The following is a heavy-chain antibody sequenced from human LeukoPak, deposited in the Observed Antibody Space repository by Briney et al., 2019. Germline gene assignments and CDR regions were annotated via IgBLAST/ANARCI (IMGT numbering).Heavy chain of an antibody. D-gene: IGHD1-14*01. Sequence: GGSLRLSCAASGFTFSSYWMHWVRQAPGKGLVWVSRINSDGSSTSYADSVKGRFTISRDNAKNTLYLQMNSLRAEDTAAYYCARWGIIGHDAFDIWGQGTVVTVSS. CDR1: GFTFSSYW. CDR2: INSDGSST. J-gene: IGHJ3*02. CDR3: ARWGIIGHDAFDI. V-gene: IGHV3-74*01.